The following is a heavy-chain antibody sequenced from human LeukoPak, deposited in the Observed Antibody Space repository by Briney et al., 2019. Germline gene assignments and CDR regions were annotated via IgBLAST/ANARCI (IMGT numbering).Heavy chain of an antibody. CDR1: GFTFSDYY. CDR2: ISSSGSTI. J-gene: IGHJ6*03. V-gene: IGHV3-11*04. D-gene: IGHD1-1*01. Sequence: GGSLRLSCAASGFTFSDYYMTWIRQAPGKGLEWVSYISSSGSTIYYADSVKGRFTISRDNAKNSLYLQMNSLRPEDTAVYYCARASTQHFYYYYYMDVWGKGTTVTVSS. CDR3: ARASTQHFYYYYYMDV.